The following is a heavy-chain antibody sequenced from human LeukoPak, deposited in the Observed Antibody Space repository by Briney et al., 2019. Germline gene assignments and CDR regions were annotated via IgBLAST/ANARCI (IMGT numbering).Heavy chain of an antibody. CDR3: AKDRPNFYGASESYYKMKGDF. D-gene: IGHD3-10*01. V-gene: IGHV3-23*01. J-gene: IGHJ4*02. CDR2: LTRTGRTT. Sequence: GGSLRLSCAASGFTFNTHAMSWVRQAPEKGLEWVSSLTRTGRTTYYADSVKGRFTISRDNLKNTVYLQMNSLRGEDTAIYYCAKDRPNFYGASESYYKMKGDFWGQGTLVTVSS. CDR1: GFTFNTHA.